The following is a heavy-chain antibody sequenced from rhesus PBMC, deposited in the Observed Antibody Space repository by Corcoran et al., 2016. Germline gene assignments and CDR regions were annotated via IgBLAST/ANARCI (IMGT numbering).Heavy chain of an antibody. CDR1: GFTFSDYY. D-gene: IGHD2-39*01. V-gene: IGHV3-116*02. J-gene: IGHJ4*01. Sequence: EVRLVESGGGLVQPGGSLRLSCAASGFTFSDYYMSWVRQAPGKGPVWVGFIRTKANGGTAEYAASVKGRFTISRDDSKSIASLKMNSLKTEDTAVYYCARVTFGGLDYWGQGVLVTVSS. CDR3: ARVTFGGLDY. CDR2: IRTKANGGTA.